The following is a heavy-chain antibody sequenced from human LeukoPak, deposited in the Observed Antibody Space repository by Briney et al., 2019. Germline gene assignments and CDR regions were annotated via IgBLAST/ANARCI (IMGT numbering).Heavy chain of an antibody. CDR3: ARDIKSRYYYDSSGYYYCAFDI. CDR2: INPNSGGT. Sequence: LGASVKVSCKASGYTFTGYYMHWVRQAPGQGLEWMGWINPNSGGTNYAQQFQGRVTMTRDTSISTAYMELSRLRSDDTAVYYCARDIKSRYYYDSSGYYYCAFDIWGQGTMVTVSS. D-gene: IGHD3-22*01. V-gene: IGHV1-2*02. J-gene: IGHJ3*02. CDR1: GYTFTGYY.